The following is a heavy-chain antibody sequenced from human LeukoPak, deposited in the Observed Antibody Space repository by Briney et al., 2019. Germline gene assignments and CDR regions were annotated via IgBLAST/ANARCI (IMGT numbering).Heavy chain of an antibody. V-gene: IGHV3-23*01. CDR3: AKDEAFRSPLKLTMATISSPDY. D-gene: IGHD5-24*01. CDR1: GFTFSSYA. J-gene: IGHJ4*02. Sequence: GGSLRLSCAASGFTFSSYAMSWVRQAPGKGLEWVSAISGSGGSTYYADSVKGRFTISRDNSKNTLYLQMNSLRAEDTAVYYCAKDEAFRSPLKLTMATISSPDYRGQGTLVTVSS. CDR2: ISGSGGST.